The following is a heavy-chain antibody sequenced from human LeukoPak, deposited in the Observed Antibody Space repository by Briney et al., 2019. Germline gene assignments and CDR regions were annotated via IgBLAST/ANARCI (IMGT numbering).Heavy chain of an antibody. CDR3: ARDLVRGVIMGNWFDP. CDR2: IYYSGSA. V-gene: IGHV4-39*07. J-gene: IGHJ5*02. D-gene: IGHD3-10*01. Sequence: SETLSLTCTVSGGSVNSGTYYWSWIRQPPRKGLEWIGNIYYSGSAYYNPSLKSRVTMSVDTSKNQFSLKLSSVTAADTAVYYCARDLVRGVIMGNWFDPWGQGTLVTVSS. CDR1: GGSVNSGTYY.